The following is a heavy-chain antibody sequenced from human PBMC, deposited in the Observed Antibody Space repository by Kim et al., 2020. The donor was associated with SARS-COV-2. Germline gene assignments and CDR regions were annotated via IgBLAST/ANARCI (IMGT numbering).Heavy chain of an antibody. CDR3: AKLDGRWLRKGAFDY. Sequence: GGSLRLSCAASGFTFSSYAMSWVRQAPGKGLEWVSAISGSGGSTYYADSVKGRFTISRDNSKNTLYLQMNSLRAEDTAVYYCAKLDGRWLRKGAFDYWGQGTLVTVSS. J-gene: IGHJ4*02. CDR2: ISGSGGST. CDR1: GFTFSSYA. V-gene: IGHV3-23*01. D-gene: IGHD5-12*01.